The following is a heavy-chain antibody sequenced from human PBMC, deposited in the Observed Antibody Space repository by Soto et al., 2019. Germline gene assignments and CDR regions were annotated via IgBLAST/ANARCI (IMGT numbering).Heavy chain of an antibody. CDR3: ARDDYDSSGYYYVDY. CDR2: IWYDGSNK. D-gene: IGHD3-22*01. V-gene: IGHV3-33*01. CDR1: GLTFSSYG. J-gene: IGHJ4*02. Sequence: GGSLRLSCAASGLTFSSYGMHWVRQAPGKGLEWVAVIWYDGSNKYYADSLKGRFTISRDNSKKTLYLQVNSLRAEDTAVYFCARDDYDSSGYYYVDYWGQGTLVTVSS.